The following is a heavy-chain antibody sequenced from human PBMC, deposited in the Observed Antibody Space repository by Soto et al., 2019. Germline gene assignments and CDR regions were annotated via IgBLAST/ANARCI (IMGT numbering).Heavy chain of an antibody. Sequence: SETLSLTCAVSGGSITSANWWTWVRQPPGGGLEWIGEISHSGITNYKASLKSRVTMSVDKTKNDVSLKLTSVTAADTAVYYCASVLRGWFDPWGQGTPVTVSS. CDR3: ASVLRGWFDP. J-gene: IGHJ5*02. CDR2: ISHSGIT. D-gene: IGHD6-6*01. CDR1: GGSITSANW. V-gene: IGHV4-4*02.